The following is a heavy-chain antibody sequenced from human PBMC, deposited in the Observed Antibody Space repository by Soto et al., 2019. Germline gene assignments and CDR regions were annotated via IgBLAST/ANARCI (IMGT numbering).Heavy chain of an antibody. J-gene: IGHJ5*02. CDR1: GFTFDDYN. Sequence: GGSLRLSCAASGFTFDDYNMHWVRQAPGKGLEWVSLISRDGTNTNYAESVKGRFTISRDNSKNSLYLQMNSLRTEGTALYYCVKETYYYDVSSYYPLGSWGQGTLVTVSS. CDR2: ISRDGTNT. D-gene: IGHD3-22*01. V-gene: IGHV3-43*01. CDR3: VKETYYYDVSSYYPLGS.